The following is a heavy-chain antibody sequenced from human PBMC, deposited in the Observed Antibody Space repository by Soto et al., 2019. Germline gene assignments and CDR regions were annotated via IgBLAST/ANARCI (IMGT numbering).Heavy chain of an antibody. Sequence: QLQLQESGPGLVKPSETLSLTCTVSGGSISSSSYYWGWIRQPPGKGLEWIGSIYYSGSTYYNPSLKSRVTISVDTSKNQFSLKLSSVTAADTAVYYCARHIRKQQLVFPLLGNFDYWGQGTLVTVSS. D-gene: IGHD6-13*01. CDR2: IYYSGST. V-gene: IGHV4-39*01. CDR1: GGSISSSSYY. CDR3: ARHIRKQQLVFPLLGNFDY. J-gene: IGHJ4*02.